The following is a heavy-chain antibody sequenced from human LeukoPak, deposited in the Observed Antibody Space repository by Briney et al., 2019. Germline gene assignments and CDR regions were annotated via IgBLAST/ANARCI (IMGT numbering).Heavy chain of an antibody. CDR1: GGTFSSYA. J-gene: IGHJ4*02. V-gene: IGHV1-69*13. D-gene: IGHD5-18*01. Sequence: SVKVSCKASGGTFSSYAISWVRQAPGQGLEWMGGIIPIFGTANYAQKFQGRVTITADESTSTAYMELSSLRSEDTAVYYCAREVDTAMHFDYWGQGTLVTVSS. CDR2: IIPIFGTA. CDR3: AREVDTAMHFDY.